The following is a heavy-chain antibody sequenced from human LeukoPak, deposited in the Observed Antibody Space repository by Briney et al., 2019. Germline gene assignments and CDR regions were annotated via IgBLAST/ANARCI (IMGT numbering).Heavy chain of an antibody. V-gene: IGHV4-59*01. D-gene: IGHD3-16*01. CDR1: GGSISSYY. CDR3: ARETSQKGAHYMDV. J-gene: IGHJ6*03. Sequence: SETLSLTCTVSGGSISSYYWSWIRKPPGKGLEWIGYIYYSGSTNYNPSLKSRVTISVDTSKNQFSLKLSSVTAADTAVYYCARETSQKGAHYMDVWGKGTTVTISS. CDR2: IYYSGST.